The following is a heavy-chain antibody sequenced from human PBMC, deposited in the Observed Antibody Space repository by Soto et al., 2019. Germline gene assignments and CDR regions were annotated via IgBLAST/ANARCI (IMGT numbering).Heavy chain of an antibody. CDR2: INHSGST. V-gene: IGHV4-34*01. CDR1: GGSFSVYY. CDR3: ARARPIYDSSGYYSPDY. D-gene: IGHD3-22*01. J-gene: IGHJ4*02. Sequence: QVQLQQWGAGLLKPSETLSLTCAVYGGSFSVYYWSWMRQPPGKGLEGIGEINHSGSTNYNPSLKSRVTISVDTSKNQFSLKLSSVTAADTAVYYCARARPIYDSSGYYSPDYWGQGTLVTVSS.